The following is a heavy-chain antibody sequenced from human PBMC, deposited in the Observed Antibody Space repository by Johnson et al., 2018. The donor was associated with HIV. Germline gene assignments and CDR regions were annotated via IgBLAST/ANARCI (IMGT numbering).Heavy chain of an antibody. CDR3: ARERFSDILTGYHAFDV. J-gene: IGHJ3*01. D-gene: IGHD3-9*01. CDR1: GFMFSNYG. Sequence: VQLVESGGGVVKPGRSLRLSCAASGFMFSNYGMHWVRQAPGKGLEWVAVISYDGSNKNYADSVKGRFTISRDNSKNTLYLQMDSLRAEDTAVYYCARERFSDILTGYHAFDVWGQGTMVTVSS. V-gene: IGHV3-30*03. CDR2: ISYDGSNK.